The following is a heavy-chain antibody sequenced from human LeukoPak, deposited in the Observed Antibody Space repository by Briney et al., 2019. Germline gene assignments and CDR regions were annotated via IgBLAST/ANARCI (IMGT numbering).Heavy chain of an antibody. Sequence: GASLKVSCKASRYTFTRYVISWVRQAPGQGLGGLGCISAYNGNTNYPQNLQGRVTMTTDTSTSTAYMELRSLRSDNTAVYYCARGFWSGYPIDYWGQGTLVTVSS. D-gene: IGHD3-3*01. CDR3: ARGFWSGYPIDY. CDR2: ISAYNGNT. CDR1: RYTFTRYV. V-gene: IGHV1-18*01. J-gene: IGHJ4*02.